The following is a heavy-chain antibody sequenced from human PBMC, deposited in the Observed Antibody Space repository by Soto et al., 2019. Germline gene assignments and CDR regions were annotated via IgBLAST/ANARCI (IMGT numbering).Heavy chain of an antibody. J-gene: IGHJ6*02. Sequence: ASVKVSCKASGYTFTSSGISWLRQAPGQGLEWMGWISTYNGDTNDAPKFQDRVTMTIDRSTSTAYMELRSLRSDDAAVYYCARAGAAPYYYYGMDVWGQGTRVTVSS. D-gene: IGHD2-15*01. CDR2: ISTYNGDT. CDR1: GYTFTSSG. CDR3: ARAGAAPYYYYGMDV. V-gene: IGHV1-18*01.